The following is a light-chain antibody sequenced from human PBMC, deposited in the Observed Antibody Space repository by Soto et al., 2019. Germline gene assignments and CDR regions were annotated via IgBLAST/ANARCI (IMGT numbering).Light chain of an antibody. CDR2: RNN. CDR3: AAWDDSLSGVV. CDR1: SSNIGSNY. V-gene: IGLV1-47*01. Sequence: QSVLTQPPSASGTPGQRVTISCSGSSSNIGSNYGYWYQQLPGTAPKLLIDRNNQRPSGVPDRFYGSKSCTSASLAIRGLRSEDAADYYCAAWDDSLSGVVFGGGTKLTVL. J-gene: IGLJ2*01.